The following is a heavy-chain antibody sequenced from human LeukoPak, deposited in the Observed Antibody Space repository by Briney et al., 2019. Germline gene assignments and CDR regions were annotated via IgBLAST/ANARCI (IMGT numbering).Heavy chain of an antibody. CDR1: GYTFTSYY. CDR3: ARDGLKNVDTALYYYYGMDV. J-gene: IGHJ6*02. CDR2: INPSGGST. D-gene: IGHD5-18*01. V-gene: IGHV1-46*01. Sequence: ASVKVSCKASGYTFTSYYMHWVRQAPGQGLEWMGIINPSGGSTSYALKFQGRVTMTRDTSTSTVYMELSSLRSEDTAVYYCARDGLKNVDTALYYYYGMDVWGQGTTVTVSS.